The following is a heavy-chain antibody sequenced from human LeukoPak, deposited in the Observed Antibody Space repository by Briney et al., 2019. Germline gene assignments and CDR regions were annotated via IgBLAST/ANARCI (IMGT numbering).Heavy chain of an antibody. V-gene: IGHV4-30-4*08. D-gene: IGHD3-22*01. CDR2: IYYSGST. CDR3: ARVLEYYYDSSGYDDAFDI. Sequence: PSETLSLTCSVSNASIISSSYYWGWIRQPPGKGLEWIGYIYYSGSTYYNPSLKSRVTISVDTSKNQFSLKLSSVTAADTAVYYCARVLEYYYDSSGYDDAFDIWGQGTMVTVSS. J-gene: IGHJ3*02. CDR1: NASIISSSYY.